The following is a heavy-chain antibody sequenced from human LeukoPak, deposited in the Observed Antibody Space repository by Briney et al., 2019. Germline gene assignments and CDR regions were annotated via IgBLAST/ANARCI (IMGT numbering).Heavy chain of an antibody. CDR3: ASRATKALTGYYKGMDV. CDR2: MNPNSANT. CDR1: GYTFTSYD. Sequence: GASVKVSCKASGYTFTSYDINWVRQATGQGLEWMGWMNPNSANTGYAQKFQGRVTMTRNISISTAYMELTSLRSEDTAVYCCASRATKALTGYYKGMDVWGQGTTVTVSS. J-gene: IGHJ6*02. D-gene: IGHD3-9*01. V-gene: IGHV1-8*01.